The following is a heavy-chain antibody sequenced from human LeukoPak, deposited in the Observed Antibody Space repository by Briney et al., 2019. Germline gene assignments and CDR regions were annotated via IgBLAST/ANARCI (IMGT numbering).Heavy chain of an antibody. J-gene: IGHJ4*02. CDR3: ARFAVPAARLYYLDY. CDR2: ISGSGDST. V-gene: IGHV3-23*01. Sequence: PGGSLRLSCAASGFTFSTYSMNWVRQAPGKGLEWVSAISGSGDSTYYADSVKGRFTISRDNSKNTLYLQMNSLRAEDTAVYYCARFAVPAARLYYLDYWGQGTLVTVSS. D-gene: IGHD2-2*01. CDR1: GFTFSTYS.